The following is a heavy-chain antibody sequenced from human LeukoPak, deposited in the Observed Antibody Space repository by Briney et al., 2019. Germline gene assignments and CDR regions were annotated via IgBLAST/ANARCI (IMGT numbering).Heavy chain of an antibody. Sequence: SETLSLTCTVSGGSISSYYWSWIRQPPGKGLEWIGYIYYSGSTYYNPSLKSRVTISVDTSKNQFSLKLSSVTAADTAVYYCAREKGEAVAGTFDYWGQGTLVTVSS. J-gene: IGHJ4*02. D-gene: IGHD6-19*01. CDR3: AREKGEAVAGTFDY. CDR1: GGSISSYY. CDR2: IYYSGST. V-gene: IGHV4-59*12.